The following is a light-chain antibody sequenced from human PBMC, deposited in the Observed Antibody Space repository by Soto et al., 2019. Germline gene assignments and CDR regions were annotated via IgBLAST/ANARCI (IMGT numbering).Light chain of an antibody. CDR1: SSDVGNYNY. Sequence: QSALTQPASVSGSPGQSITISCTGTSSDVGNYNYVSWYQQHPGKVPKLMIYDVSNRPSGVSNRFSGSKSGNTASLTISGLQAEDEADYHCSSYTSSSTLVFGTGTKVTVL. CDR3: SSYTSSSTLV. CDR2: DVS. J-gene: IGLJ1*01. V-gene: IGLV2-14*03.